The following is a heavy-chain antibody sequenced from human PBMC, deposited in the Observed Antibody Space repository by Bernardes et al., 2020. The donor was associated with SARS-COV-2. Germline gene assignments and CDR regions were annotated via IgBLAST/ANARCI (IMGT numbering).Heavy chain of an antibody. Sequence: GGSLRLSCVASGFTFSIHAVSWVRQAPGRGLEWVSSVTAGGGSTYYADSVQGRFTISRDNSKSTVYLQMDSLRAEDTALYYCARGAKLLWLDWGQGTLVTVSS. V-gene: IGHV3-23*01. D-gene: IGHD3-10*01. CDR1: GFTFSIHA. CDR3: ARGAKLLWLD. J-gene: IGHJ4*02. CDR2: VTAGGGST.